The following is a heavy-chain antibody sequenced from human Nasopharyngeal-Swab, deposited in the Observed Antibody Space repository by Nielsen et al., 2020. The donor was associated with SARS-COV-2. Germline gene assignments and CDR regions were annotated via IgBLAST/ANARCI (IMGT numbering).Heavy chain of an antibody. V-gene: IGHV3-21*01. CDR2: ISSSSSYI. D-gene: IGHD3-3*01. Sequence: GGSLRLSCAASGFTFNTYNFNWVRQAPGKGLEWVSSISSSSSYIYYADSVKGRFTISRDNAKYSLYLQMNSLRAEDTAVYYCARDGLDYDFWSAYFMDVWGQGTTVTVSS. CDR1: GFTFNTYN. J-gene: IGHJ6*02. CDR3: ARDGLDYDFWSAYFMDV.